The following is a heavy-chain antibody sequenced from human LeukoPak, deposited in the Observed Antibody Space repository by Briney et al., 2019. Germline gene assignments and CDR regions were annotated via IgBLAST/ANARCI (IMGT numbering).Heavy chain of an antibody. J-gene: IGHJ5*02. Sequence: ASVKVSCKASGYAFNDYALHWVRQAPGQRLEWMGWINTGKGDTKYSQKFQGRVTITRDTSASTAYMELSSLRFEDTAVYYCARDGDTIFDPWGQGTLVTVSS. D-gene: IGHD5-18*01. CDR3: ARDGDTIFDP. CDR2: INTGKGDT. CDR1: GYAFNDYA. V-gene: IGHV1-3*04.